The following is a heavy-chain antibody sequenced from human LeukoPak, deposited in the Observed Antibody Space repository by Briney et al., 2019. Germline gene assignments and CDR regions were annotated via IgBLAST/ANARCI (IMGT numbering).Heavy chain of an antibody. J-gene: IGHJ4*02. CDR1: GYTFTGYY. CDR3: ASTNCSSTSCYFGSLDY. D-gene: IGHD2-2*01. CDR2: INPNSGGT. V-gene: IGHV1-2*02. Sequence: ASVKVSCKASGYTFTGYYMHWVRQAPGQGLEWMGWINPNSGGTNYAQKFQGRVTMTRDTSISTAYMELSRLRSDDTAVYYCASTNCSSTSCYFGSLDYWGQGTLVTVSS.